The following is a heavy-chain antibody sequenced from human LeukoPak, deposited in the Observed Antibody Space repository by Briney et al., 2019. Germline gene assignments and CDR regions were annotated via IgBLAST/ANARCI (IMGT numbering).Heavy chain of an antibody. CDR2: IYPGDSDT. J-gene: IGHJ4*02. V-gene: IGHV5-51*01. Sequence: GESLKISCKGSGYSFTSYWIGWVRQMPGKGLEWMGIIYPGDSDTRYSPSFQGQVTISADKSISTAYLQWSSLKASDTAMYYCARLLNPYYYDSSGYYYWGQGTLVTVPS. D-gene: IGHD3-22*01. CDR3: ARLLNPYYYDSSGYYY. CDR1: GYSFTSYW.